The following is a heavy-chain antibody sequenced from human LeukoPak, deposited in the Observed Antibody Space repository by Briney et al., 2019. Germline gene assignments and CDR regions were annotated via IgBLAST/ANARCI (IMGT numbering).Heavy chain of an antibody. V-gene: IGHV1-2*02. CDR3: GIGLERDSSGWYAVFDI. CDR2: INPNSGGT. J-gene: IGHJ3*02. D-gene: IGHD6-19*01. Sequence: ASLKVSCKPSGYTFTGYFMHWVRQAPGQRLEWMGWINPNSGGTKYAQSLQGRVTMTSDTLISKAYMQLSRLRCDDPGVYYCGIGLERDSSGWYAVFDIWGQGTMVSVSS. CDR1: GYTFTGYF.